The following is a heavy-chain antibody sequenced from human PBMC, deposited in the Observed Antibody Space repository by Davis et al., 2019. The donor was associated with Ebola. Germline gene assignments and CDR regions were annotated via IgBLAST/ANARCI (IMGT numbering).Heavy chain of an antibody. CDR1: GFTFSSNG. CDR3: AREEYYYNSSGYYLLDY. D-gene: IGHD3-22*01. CDR2: IWYDGSIK. Sequence: GESLKISCAASGFTFSSNGMHWVRQAPGKGLEWVAVIWYDGSIKYYADSVKGRFTISRDNSKNTLYLQMNSLRAEDTAVYYCAREEYYYNSSGYYLLDYWGRGTLVTVSS. V-gene: IGHV3-33*01. J-gene: IGHJ4*02.